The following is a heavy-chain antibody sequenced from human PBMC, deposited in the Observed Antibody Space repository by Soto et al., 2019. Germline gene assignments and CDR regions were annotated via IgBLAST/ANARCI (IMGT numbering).Heavy chain of an antibody. CDR3: ARGYGTSYGFGY. CDR2: IYSGGTT. D-gene: IGHD3-16*02. Sequence: EVQLVETGGGLIQPGGSLRLSCAAYGFSVSSNYMTWVRQAPGKGLEWVSLIYSGGTTYYADSVKGRFTISRDNSKNTVYRQMNRLRVEDAAVYYCARGYGTSYGFGYWGHGTLVTVSS. J-gene: IGHJ4*01. V-gene: IGHV3-53*02. CDR1: GFSVSSNY.